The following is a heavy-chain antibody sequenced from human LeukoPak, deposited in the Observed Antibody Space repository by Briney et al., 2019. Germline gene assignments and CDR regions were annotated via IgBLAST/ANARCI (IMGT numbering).Heavy chain of an antibody. D-gene: IGHD6-19*01. Sequence: GGSLRLSCAAPGFIFDNYAIHWVRQAPGKCLEWVSLISGDGGSTFYAASVRGRFTISRDNTRKSLSLQMSSLRSEDTALYYCARESETSGWYDYWGQGTLVTVSS. CDR3: ARESETSGWYDY. CDR1: GFIFDNYA. V-gene: IGHV3-43*02. J-gene: IGHJ4*02. CDR2: ISGDGGST.